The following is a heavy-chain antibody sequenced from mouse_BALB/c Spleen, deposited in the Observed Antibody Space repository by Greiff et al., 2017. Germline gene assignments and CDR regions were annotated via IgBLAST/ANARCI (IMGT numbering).Heavy chain of an antibody. V-gene: IGHV2-9*02. CDR2: IWAGGST. CDR1: GFSFTSYG. CDR3: ARADGKAYYFDY. Sequence: VKLMESGPGLVAPSQSLSITCTVSGFSFTSYGVHWVRQPPGKGLEWLGVIWAGGSTNYNSALMSRLSISKDNSKSQVFLKMNSLQTDDTAMYYCARADGKAYYFDYWGQGTTLTVSS. J-gene: IGHJ2*01. D-gene: IGHD2-1*01.